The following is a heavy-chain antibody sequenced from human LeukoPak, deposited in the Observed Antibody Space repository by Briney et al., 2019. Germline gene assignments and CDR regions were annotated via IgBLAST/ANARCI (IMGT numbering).Heavy chain of an antibody. J-gene: IGHJ4*02. CDR1: GGTFSIYA. V-gene: IGHV1-69*04. D-gene: IGHD3-10*01. CDR3: ARAHTPNYYRSYYFDY. Sequence: ASVTVSFKASGGTFSIYAISWVRQAPGQGLEWMGRIIPILGIANYAQKFQGRVTITADKSTSTAYMELSSLRSEDTAVYYCARAHTPNYYRSYYFDYWGQGTLVTVSS. CDR2: IIPILGIA.